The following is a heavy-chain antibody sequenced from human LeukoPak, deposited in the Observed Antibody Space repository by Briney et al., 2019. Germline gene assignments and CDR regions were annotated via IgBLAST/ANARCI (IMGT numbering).Heavy chain of an antibody. V-gene: IGHV1-18*01. D-gene: IGHD2-15*01. Sequence: ASVKVSCKASGYTFTSYGISWVRQAPGQGLEWMGWISAYNGNTNYAQKLQGRVTMTTDTSTSTAYMELRSLRSDDTAVYYCARDVGYCSGGSCYDEEYFQHWGQGTLVTVSS. CDR2: ISAYNGNT. CDR3: ARDVGYCSGGSCYDEEYFQH. J-gene: IGHJ1*01. CDR1: GYTFTSYG.